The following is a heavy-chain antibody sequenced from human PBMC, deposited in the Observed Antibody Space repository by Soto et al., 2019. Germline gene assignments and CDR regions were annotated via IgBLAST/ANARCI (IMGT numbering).Heavy chain of an antibody. D-gene: IGHD3-10*01. J-gene: IGHJ4*02. CDR2: INAGNGNT. CDR1: GYTFTSYA. V-gene: IGHV1-3*01. Sequence: EASVKVSCKASGYTFTSYAMHWVRQAPGQRLEWMGWINAGNGNTKYSQKFQGRVTITRDTSASTAYMELSSLRSEDTAVYYCARDRVYYYGSGSYLSSDYWGQGTLVTVSS. CDR3: ARDRVYYYGSGSYLSSDY.